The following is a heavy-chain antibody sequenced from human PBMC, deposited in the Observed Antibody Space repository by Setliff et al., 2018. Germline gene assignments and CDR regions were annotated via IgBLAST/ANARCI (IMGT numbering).Heavy chain of an antibody. D-gene: IGHD6-13*01. CDR1: GFTFTSDW. CDR3: ARDRADSSWQSDY. V-gene: IGHV3-7*05. Sequence: GGSLRLSCAASGFTFTSDWMSWVRQAPGKGLGWVANIKQDGSETYDVDSVQGRFTITRENAKNSLYLQMNSLRAADTAVYYCARDRADSSWQSDYWGQGTLVTSPQ. J-gene: IGHJ4*02. CDR2: IKQDGSET.